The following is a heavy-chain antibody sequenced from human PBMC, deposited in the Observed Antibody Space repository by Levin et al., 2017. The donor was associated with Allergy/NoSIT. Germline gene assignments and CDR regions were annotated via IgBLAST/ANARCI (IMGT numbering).Heavy chain of an antibody. V-gene: IGHV3-30*04. Sequence: LSLTCAASGFTFSSYAMHWVRQAPGKGLEWVAVISYDGSNKYYADSVKGRFTISRDNSKNTLYLQMNSLRAEDTAVYYCAREASVACTNGVCYDAFDIWGQGTMVTVSS. D-gene: IGHD2-8*01. CDR3: AREASVACTNGVCYDAFDI. CDR2: ISYDGSNK. CDR1: GFTFSSYA. J-gene: IGHJ3*02.